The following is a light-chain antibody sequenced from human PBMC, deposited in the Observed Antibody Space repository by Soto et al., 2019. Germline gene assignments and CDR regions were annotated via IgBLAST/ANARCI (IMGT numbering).Light chain of an antibody. Sequence: QSALTQPASVSESPGQSITISCTGTSSDVGAYDYVSWYQQHPGKAPKLMIYDVSNRPSGVSNRFSGSKSGNTASLTISGLPAEDEAHYYCTSYTSSNSLVVFGGGTKVTVL. CDR1: SSDVGAYDY. V-gene: IGLV2-14*03. CDR2: DVS. J-gene: IGLJ3*02. CDR3: TSYTSSNSLVV.